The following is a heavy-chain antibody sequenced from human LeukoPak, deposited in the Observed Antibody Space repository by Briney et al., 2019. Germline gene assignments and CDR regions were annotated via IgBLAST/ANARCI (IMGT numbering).Heavy chain of an antibody. CDR1: GGSISSYY. J-gene: IGHJ4*02. D-gene: IGHD3-22*01. CDR2: IYYSGST. CDR3: ARVNYDSSGYFFDY. Sequence: SETLSLTCTVSGGSISSYYWSWIRQPPGKGLEWIGYIYYSGSTNYNPSLKSRVTISVGTSKNQFSLKLSSVTAADTAVYYCARVNYDSSGYFFDYWGQGTLVTVSS. V-gene: IGHV4-59*01.